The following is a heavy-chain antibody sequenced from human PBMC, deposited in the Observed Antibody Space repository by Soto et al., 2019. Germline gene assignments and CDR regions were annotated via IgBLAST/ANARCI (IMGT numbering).Heavy chain of an antibody. CDR1: GGTFSSYA. CDR3: AGARKSSAQTRGDDAFDI. D-gene: IGHD3-22*01. J-gene: IGHJ3*02. Sequence: QVQLVQSGAEVKKPGSSVKVSCKASGGTFSSYAISWVRQAPGQGLEWMGGIIPIFGTANYAQKFQGRVTITADKATSTAYMDLSSLRSEDTAVYYCAGARKSSAQTRGDDAFDIWGQGTMVTVSS. V-gene: IGHV1-69*06. CDR2: IIPIFGTA.